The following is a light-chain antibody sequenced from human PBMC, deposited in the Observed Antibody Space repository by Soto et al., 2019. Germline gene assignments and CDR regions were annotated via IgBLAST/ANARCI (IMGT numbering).Light chain of an antibody. CDR3: QQYGSSTRT. Sequence: EIVMTQSPATLSVSPGERATLSCRASQSVISNLAWYQQKPGQAPRLLIYGASARATGIPDRFSGSGSGTDFTLTISRLEPEDFAVYYCQQYGSSTRTFGQGTKVDIK. CDR2: GAS. V-gene: IGKV3-20*01. J-gene: IGKJ1*01. CDR1: QSVISN.